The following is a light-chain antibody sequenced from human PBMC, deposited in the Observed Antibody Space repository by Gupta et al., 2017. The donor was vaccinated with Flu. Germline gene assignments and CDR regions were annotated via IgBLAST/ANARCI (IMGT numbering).Light chain of an antibody. CDR3: QSYESIRGGYV. V-gene: IGLV1-40*01. CDR1: SSNIGADYD. Sequence: VTISCTGSSSNIGADYDVHWYQQRPSTAPQLHIYAKSSRRSGVPDRFSGAKSGTSASLAITGLQAEDEADYYCQSYESIRGGYVFGTGTEVTVL. J-gene: IGLJ1*01. CDR2: AKS.